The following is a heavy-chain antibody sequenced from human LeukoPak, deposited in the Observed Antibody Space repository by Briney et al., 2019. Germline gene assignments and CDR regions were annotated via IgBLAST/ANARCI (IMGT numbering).Heavy chain of an antibody. Sequence: PGGSLRLSCAPSGFTFSSYWMHWVRQAPGKGLVWVSRINSDGSSTSYADSVKGRFTISRDNAKNTLYLQMNSLRAEDTAVYYCARGPVGAPLDYWGQGTLVTVSS. V-gene: IGHV3-74*01. CDR3: ARGPVGAPLDY. D-gene: IGHD1-26*01. J-gene: IGHJ4*02. CDR2: INSDGSST. CDR1: GFTFSSYW.